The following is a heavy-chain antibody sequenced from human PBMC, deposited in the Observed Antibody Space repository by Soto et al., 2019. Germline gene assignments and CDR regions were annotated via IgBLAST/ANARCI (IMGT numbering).Heavy chain of an antibody. CDR2: IIPIFGTA. D-gene: IGHD2-2*01. V-gene: IGHV1-69*13. Sequence: SVKVSCKASGGTFSSYAISWVRQAPGQGLEWMGGIIPIFGTANYAQKFQGRVTITADESTSTAYMELSSLRSEDTAVYYCARDLRICSRTSGYYGFNWFAPWGQETLVPVSS. CDR1: GGTFSSYA. CDR3: ARDLRICSRTSGYYGFNWFAP. J-gene: IGHJ5*02.